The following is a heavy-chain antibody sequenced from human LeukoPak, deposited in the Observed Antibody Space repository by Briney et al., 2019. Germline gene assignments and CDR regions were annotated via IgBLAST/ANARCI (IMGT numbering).Heavy chain of an antibody. Sequence: SVKVSCKASGGTFSSYAISWVRQAPGQGLEWMGRIIPILGIANYAQRFQGRVTITADKSTSTAYMELSSLRSEDTAVYYCARVGGSGWYDYWGQGTLVTVSS. CDR2: IIPILGIA. CDR1: GGTFSSYA. CDR3: ARVGGSGWYDY. V-gene: IGHV1-69*04. J-gene: IGHJ4*02. D-gene: IGHD6-19*01.